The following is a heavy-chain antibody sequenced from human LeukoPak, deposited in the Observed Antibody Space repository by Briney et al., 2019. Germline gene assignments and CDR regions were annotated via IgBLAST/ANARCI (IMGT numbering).Heavy chain of an antibody. CDR2: IKEDGSET. J-gene: IGHJ3*02. CDR1: AFAFSSNW. V-gene: IGHV3-7*02. D-gene: IGHD6-19*01. CDR3: ARAKSSGWLDAFDI. Sequence: GGSLRLSCVASAFAFSSNWMSWVRQAPGKGLEWVASIKEDGSETYYVDSVKGRFTISRDNAKNSLYLQMNSLRAEDTAVYYCARAKSSGWLDAFDIWGQGTMVTVSS.